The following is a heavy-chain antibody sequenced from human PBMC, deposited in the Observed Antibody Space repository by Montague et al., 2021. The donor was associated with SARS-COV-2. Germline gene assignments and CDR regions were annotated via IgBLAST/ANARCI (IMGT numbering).Heavy chain of an antibody. V-gene: IGHV3-7*04. Sequence: SLRLSCAASGFTFGDYWMAWVRQAPGEALEWISNIKEDGGVKNYVDSVKGRFTISRDNTKNLLFLQMNSLSVEDTAVYYCARAGYDSGYDFWGQGSLVTVSS. CDR3: ARAGYDSGYDF. J-gene: IGHJ4*02. CDR2: IKEDGGVK. CDR1: GFTFGDYW. D-gene: IGHD3-22*01.